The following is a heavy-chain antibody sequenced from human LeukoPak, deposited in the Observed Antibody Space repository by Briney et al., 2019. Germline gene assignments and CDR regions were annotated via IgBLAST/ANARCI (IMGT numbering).Heavy chain of an antibody. J-gene: IGHJ4*02. V-gene: IGHV3-23*01. CDR1: GFTFSSYA. Sequence: GGSLRLSCAASGFTFSSYAMNWVRQAPGKGLEGVSTISDSGGSTYYADSVKGRFTISRNNSGSTVYLKMNSLRVEDTAVYYSAKRIGDYWGQGTLVTVSS. CDR2: ISDSGGST. D-gene: IGHD2-15*01. CDR3: AKRIGDY.